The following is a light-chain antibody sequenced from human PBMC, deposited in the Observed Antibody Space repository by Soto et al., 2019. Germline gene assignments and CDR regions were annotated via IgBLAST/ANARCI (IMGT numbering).Light chain of an antibody. CDR1: QSVNSNY. Sequence: EIVLTQSLGTLSLSPGERAILSCRASQSVNSNYLAWYQQKPGQAPRLLIYGASSRATGVPNSFSGSGSGTDFTLTISSLEPEDFAVYYCHQYGLSPRHPFGQGTKLEIK. CDR3: HQYGLSPRHP. J-gene: IGKJ2*01. V-gene: IGKV3-20*01. CDR2: GAS.